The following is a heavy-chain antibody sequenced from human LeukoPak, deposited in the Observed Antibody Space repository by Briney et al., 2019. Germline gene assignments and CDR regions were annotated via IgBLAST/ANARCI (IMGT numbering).Heavy chain of an antibody. J-gene: IGHJ4*02. CDR2: IYYRGTT. CDR3: ARGGWYYDSSGYYYNDYYFDY. D-gene: IGHD3-22*01. CDR1: GGSISTYY. Sequence: SDTLSLTRTVSGGSISTYYWNWIRQPPAKGREGIGYIYYRGTTNYNPSLKSRVTISVDTFKHQFSLKLSSVTAADTAVYYCARGGWYYDSSGYYYNDYYFDYWGQGTLVSVSS. V-gene: IGHV4-59*07.